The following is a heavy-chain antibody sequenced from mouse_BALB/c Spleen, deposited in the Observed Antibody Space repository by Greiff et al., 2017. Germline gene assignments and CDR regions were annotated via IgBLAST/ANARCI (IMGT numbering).Heavy chain of an antibody. J-gene: IGHJ2*01. V-gene: IGHV3-2*02. CDR3: ARHYGSSYGFDY. CDR2: ISYSGST. CDR1: GYSITSDYA. Sequence: EVQRVESGPGLVKPSQSLSLTCTVTGYSITSDYAWNWIRQFPGNKLEWMGYISYSGSTSYNPSLKSRISITRDTSKNQFFLQLNSVTTEDTATYYCARHYGSSYGFDYWGQGTTLTVSS. D-gene: IGHD1-1*01.